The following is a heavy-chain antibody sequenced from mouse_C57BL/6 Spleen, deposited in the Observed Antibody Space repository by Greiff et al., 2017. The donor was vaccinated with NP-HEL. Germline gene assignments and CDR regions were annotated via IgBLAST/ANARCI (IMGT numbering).Heavy chain of an antibody. D-gene: IGHD2-4*01. CDR2: IDPEDGDT. CDR3: TLSTMITTGPYYFDY. CDR1: GFNIKDYY. J-gene: IGHJ2*01. V-gene: IGHV14-1*01. Sequence: VQLKESGAELVRPGASVKLSCTASGFNIKDYYMHWVKQRPEQGLEWIGRIDPEDGDTEYAPKFQGKATMTADTSSNTAYLQLSSLTSEDTAVYYCTLSTMITTGPYYFDYWGQGTTLTVSS.